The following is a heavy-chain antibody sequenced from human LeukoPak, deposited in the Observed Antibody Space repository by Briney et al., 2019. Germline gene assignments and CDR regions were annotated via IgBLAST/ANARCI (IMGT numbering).Heavy chain of an antibody. J-gene: IGHJ4*02. Sequence: PSETLSLTCTVSGGSISSDYWNWIRQPPGEGLEWIGYIYYSGSTNYNPSLKSRVTISVDTSKTQFSLKLTSMTAADTAVYYCARGKWLPRDIDYWGQGTLVTVSS. CDR3: ARGKWLPRDIDY. CDR1: GGSISSDY. D-gene: IGHD6-19*01. V-gene: IGHV4-59*01. CDR2: IYYSGST.